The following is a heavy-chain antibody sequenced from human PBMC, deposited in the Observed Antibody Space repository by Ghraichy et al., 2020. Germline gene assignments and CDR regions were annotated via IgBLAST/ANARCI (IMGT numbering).Heavy chain of an antibody. D-gene: IGHD3-9*01. Sequence: GGSLRLSCTASGFTFDDYTMHWVRQAPGKGLEWVSLISWDGRSTYYADSVKGRFTISRDNSKNSLYLEMNSLRTKDTALYYCAKDDAAQLRYFDWFLENPFDYWGQGTLVTVSS. V-gene: IGHV3-43*01. CDR1: GFTFDDYT. CDR3: AKDDAAQLRYFDWFLENPFDY. J-gene: IGHJ4*02. CDR2: ISWDGRST.